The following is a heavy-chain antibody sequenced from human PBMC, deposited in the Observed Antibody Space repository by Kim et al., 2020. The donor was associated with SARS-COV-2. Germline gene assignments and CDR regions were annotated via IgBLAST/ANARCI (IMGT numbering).Heavy chain of an antibody. CDR3: ARGPPRAAGQLHYFDY. CDR1: GGSFSGYY. J-gene: IGHJ4*02. CDR2: INHSGST. Sequence: SETLSLTCAVYGGSFSGYYWSWIRQPPGKGLEWIGEINHSGSTNYNPSLKSRVTISVDTSKNQFSLKLSSVTAADTAVYYCARGPPRAAGQLHYFDYWGQGTLVTVSS. V-gene: IGHV4-34*01. D-gene: IGHD6-13*01.